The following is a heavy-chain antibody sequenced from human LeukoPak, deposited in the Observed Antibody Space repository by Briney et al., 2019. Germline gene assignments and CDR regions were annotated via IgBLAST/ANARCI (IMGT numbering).Heavy chain of an antibody. Sequence: PGGSLRLSCAASGFTFSSYSMSWVRQAPGKGLEWVSYISSSSSTIYYADSVKGRSTISRDNAKNSLYLQMNSLRAEDTAVYYCARDDDIVVVVAAPYFDYWGQGTLVTVSS. CDR2: ISSSSSTI. D-gene: IGHD2-15*01. CDR3: ARDDDIVVVVAAPYFDY. V-gene: IGHV3-48*04. CDR1: GFTFSSYS. J-gene: IGHJ4*02.